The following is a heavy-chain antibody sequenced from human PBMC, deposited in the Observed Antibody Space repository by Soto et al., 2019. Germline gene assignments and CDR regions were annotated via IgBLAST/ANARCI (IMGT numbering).Heavy chain of an antibody. CDR3: AMGTMDV. CDR2: INNDGSST. CDR1: GFTFRTYW. Sequence: EVQLVESGGGLVQPGGSLRLSCAASGFTFRTYWMQWARQAPGKGLEWVSRINNDGSSTDYADSVKGRFTISRDNAKDTLYPQMNSLRAEDTATYYCAMGTMDVWGKGTTVTVSS. D-gene: IGHD7-27*01. V-gene: IGHV3-74*01. J-gene: IGHJ6*04.